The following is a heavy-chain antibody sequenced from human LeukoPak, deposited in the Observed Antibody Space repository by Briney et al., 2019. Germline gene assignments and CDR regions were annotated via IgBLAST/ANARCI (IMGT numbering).Heavy chain of an antibody. J-gene: IGHJ5*02. Sequence: SETLSLTCTVSGASISSYYWSWIRQPPGKGLEWIGYIYYSGSTNYNPSLKSRVTISVDTSKNQFSLKLSSVTAADTAVYYCARGPDSSGWYARFDPWGQGTLVTVSS. CDR2: IYYSGST. D-gene: IGHD6-19*01. CDR1: GASISSYY. CDR3: ARGPDSSGWYARFDP. V-gene: IGHV4-59*01.